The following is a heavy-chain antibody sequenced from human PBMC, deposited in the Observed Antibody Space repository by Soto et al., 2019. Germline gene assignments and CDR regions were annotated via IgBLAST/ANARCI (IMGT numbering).Heavy chain of an antibody. Sequence: GGSLRLSCAASGFTFSSYAMHWVRQAPGKGLEYVSAISSNGGSTYYANSVKGRFTISRDNSKNTLYLQMGSLRAEDMAVYYCARGRLVNEYYFDYWGQGTLVTVSS. D-gene: IGHD5-12*01. CDR2: ISSNGGST. J-gene: IGHJ4*02. V-gene: IGHV3-64*01. CDR1: GFTFSSYA. CDR3: ARGRLVNEYYFDY.